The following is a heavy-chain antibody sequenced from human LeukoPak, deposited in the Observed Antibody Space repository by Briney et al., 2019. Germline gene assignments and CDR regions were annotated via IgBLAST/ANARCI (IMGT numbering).Heavy chain of an antibody. Sequence: GRSLRLSCAASGFTFSSYGMHWVRQAPGKGLEWVSVIYSGGSTYYADSVKGRFTISRDNSKNTLYLQMNSLRAEDTAVYYCARASRLYGSGSYYDYWGQGTLVTVSS. CDR2: IYSGGST. CDR1: GFTFSSYG. D-gene: IGHD3-10*01. J-gene: IGHJ4*02. CDR3: ARASRLYGSGSYYDY. V-gene: IGHV3-53*01.